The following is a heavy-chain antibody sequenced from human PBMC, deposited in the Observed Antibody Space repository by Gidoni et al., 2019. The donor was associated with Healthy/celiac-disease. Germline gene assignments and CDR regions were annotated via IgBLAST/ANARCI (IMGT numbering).Heavy chain of an antibody. CDR1: GGSISSGSYY. CDR2: IYTSGST. D-gene: IGHD5-18*01. CDR3: ARGRYSYGLGY. J-gene: IGHJ4*02. Sequence: QVQLQESGPGLVKPSQTLSLTCTVSGGSISSGSYYWSWIRQPAGKGLEWIGRIYTSGSTNYNPSLKSRVTISVDTSKNQFSLKLSSVTAADTAVYYCARGRYSYGLGYWGQGTLVTVSS. V-gene: IGHV4-61*02.